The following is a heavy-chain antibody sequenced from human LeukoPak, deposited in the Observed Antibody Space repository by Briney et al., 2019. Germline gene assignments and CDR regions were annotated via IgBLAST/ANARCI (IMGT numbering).Heavy chain of an antibody. V-gene: IGHV3-74*01. CDR3: ATDYFGSVNY. J-gene: IGHJ4*02. Sequence: GGSLRLSCAASGFTFSTSWMHWVRQAPGKGLVWVSRINTDGSSTSYADSVKGRFTISRDNSKNTLYLQMNSLRAKDTAVYYCATDYFGSVNYWGQGTLVTVPS. D-gene: IGHD3-10*01. CDR1: GFTFSTSW. CDR2: INTDGSST.